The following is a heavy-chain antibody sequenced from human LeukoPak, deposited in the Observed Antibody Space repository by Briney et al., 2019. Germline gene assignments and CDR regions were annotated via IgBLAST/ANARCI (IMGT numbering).Heavy chain of an antibody. J-gene: IGHJ4*02. CDR2: INPNSGDT. D-gene: IGHD4-17*01. Sequence: ASVKVSCKASGYTFTGYYMHWVRQAPGQGLEWMGRINPNSGDTNFAQKFQGRVTMTRDTSLSTAYMELSRLRSDDTAAYYCANLMTTVTAGSFDYWGQGTLVTVSS. CDR1: GYTFTGYY. V-gene: IGHV1-2*06. CDR3: ANLMTTVTAGSFDY.